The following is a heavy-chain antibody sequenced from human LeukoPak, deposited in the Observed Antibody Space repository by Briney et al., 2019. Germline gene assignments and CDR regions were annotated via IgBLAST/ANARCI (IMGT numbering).Heavy chain of an antibody. J-gene: IGHJ5*02. CDR3: TRVNLRGSKYNWFDP. V-gene: IGHV1-69*06. CDR1: GGTLRSHI. CDR2: ITPIIGTT. D-gene: IGHD4-11*01. Sequence: SVRVSCTTSGGTLRSHIFCWVRQAPGQGLEWMGGITPIIGTTNYAQTLQGRVTITADTSTGTVYMEMSNLRSDDTAIYYCTRVNLRGSKYNWFDPWGQGTLVTVSS.